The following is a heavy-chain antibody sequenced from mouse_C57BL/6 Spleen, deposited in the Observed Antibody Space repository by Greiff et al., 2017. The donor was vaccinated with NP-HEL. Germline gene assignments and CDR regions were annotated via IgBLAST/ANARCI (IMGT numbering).Heavy chain of an antibody. CDR1: GFTFSSYA. D-gene: IGHD2-2*01. CDR2: ISDGGSYT. J-gene: IGHJ3*01. Sequence: EVHLVESGGGLVKPGGSLKLSCAASGFTFSSYAMSWVRQTPEKRLEWVATISDGGSYTYYPDNVKGRFTISRDNAKNNLYLQMSHLKSEDTAMYYCARGGGYDAPFAYWGQGTLVTVSA. V-gene: IGHV5-4*01. CDR3: ARGGGYDAPFAY.